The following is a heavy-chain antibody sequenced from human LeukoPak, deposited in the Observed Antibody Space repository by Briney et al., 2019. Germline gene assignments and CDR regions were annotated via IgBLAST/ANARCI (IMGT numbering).Heavy chain of an antibody. CDR1: GFTFSSYG. J-gene: IGHJ4*02. CDR2: ISYDGSNK. CDR3: AKDEIGAVAGLIDY. Sequence: GGSLRLSCAASGFTFSSYGMYWVRQAPGKGLEWVALISYDGSNKYYADSVKGRFTISGDNSKNTLYLQMNSLRAEDTAVYYCAKDEIGAVAGLIDYWGQGTLVTVSS. V-gene: IGHV3-30*18. D-gene: IGHD6-19*01.